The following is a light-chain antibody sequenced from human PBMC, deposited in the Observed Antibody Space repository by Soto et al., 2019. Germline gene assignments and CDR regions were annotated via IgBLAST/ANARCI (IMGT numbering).Light chain of an antibody. CDR2: GAS. Sequence: ETVMTQSPATLSVSPGERATLSCRDSQSVGTSLAWYQQKPGQAPRVLMYGASSRATGVPGRFSGSGSATEFTLTISSLQSEDFAVYYCQQYYSWPLTFGGGTKVDIK. J-gene: IGKJ4*01. CDR1: QSVGTS. V-gene: IGKV3-15*01. CDR3: QQYYSWPLT.